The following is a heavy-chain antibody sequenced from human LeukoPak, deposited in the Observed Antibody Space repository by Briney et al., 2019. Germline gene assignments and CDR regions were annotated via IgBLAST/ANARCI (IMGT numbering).Heavy chain of an antibody. CDR1: GYTFTSYG. Sequence: RASVKVSCKAPGYTFTSYGISWVRQAPGQGLEWMGGIIPIFGTANSAQKFQGRVTITTDESTSTAYMELSSLRSEDTAVYYCARGLGCSSTSCYTWDYYYYMDVWGKGTTVTVSS. J-gene: IGHJ6*03. CDR3: ARGLGCSSTSCYTWDYYYYMDV. CDR2: IIPIFGTA. D-gene: IGHD2-2*02. V-gene: IGHV1-69*05.